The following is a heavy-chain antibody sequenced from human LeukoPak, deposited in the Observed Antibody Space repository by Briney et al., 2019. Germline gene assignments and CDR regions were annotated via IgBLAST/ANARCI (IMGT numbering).Heavy chain of an antibody. CDR1: GDSISTNY. V-gene: IGHV4-59*08. Sequence: EASETLSLTCTVSGDSISTNYWSWIRQPPGKGLEWIGYIYYTGSTKYNPSLKSRVTISVDTSKNQFSLKLSSVTAADTAVYYCARVRNGDYYFDYWGQGTLVTVSS. D-gene: IGHD4-17*01. J-gene: IGHJ4*02. CDR2: IYYTGST. CDR3: ARVRNGDYYFDY.